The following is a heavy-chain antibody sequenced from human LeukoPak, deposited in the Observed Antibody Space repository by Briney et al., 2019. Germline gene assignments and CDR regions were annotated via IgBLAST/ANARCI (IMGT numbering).Heavy chain of an antibody. CDR2: IYYSGST. V-gene: IGHV4-59*12. J-gene: IGHJ4*02. CDR1: GGSISSYY. CDR3: ARDLPGRGYY. D-gene: IGHD3-16*01. Sequence: SETLSLTCTVSGGSISSYYWSWIRQPPGKGLEWIGYIYYSGSTNYNPSLKSRVTISVDTSKNQFSLKLRSVTAADTAVYYCARDLPGRGYYWGQGTLVTVSS.